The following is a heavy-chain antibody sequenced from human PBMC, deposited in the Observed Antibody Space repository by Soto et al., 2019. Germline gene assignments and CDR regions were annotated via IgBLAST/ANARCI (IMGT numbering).Heavy chain of an antibody. J-gene: IGHJ6*02. Sequence: SVKVSCKASGGTFSSYAISWVRQAPGQGLEWMGGIIPIFGTANYAQKFQGRVTITADESTSTAYMELSSLRSEDTAVDYCARGPDYGDYYYYGMDVWGQGTTVTVSS. CDR3: ARGPDYGDYYYYGMDV. CDR2: IIPIFGTA. CDR1: GGTFSSYA. D-gene: IGHD4-17*01. V-gene: IGHV1-69*13.